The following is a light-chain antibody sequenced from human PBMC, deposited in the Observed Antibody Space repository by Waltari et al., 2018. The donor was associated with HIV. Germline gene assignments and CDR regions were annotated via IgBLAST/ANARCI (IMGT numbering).Light chain of an antibody. J-gene: IGLJ1*01. Sequence: QSVLTQPPSVSGAPGQRVTTSCPGSSSNIGAGHDVHWYQQLPGTAPKLLIYGNSNRPSGVPDRFSGSKSGTSASLAITGLQAEDEADYYCQSYDSSLSGYVFGTGTKVTVL. CDR2: GNS. V-gene: IGLV1-40*01. CDR3: QSYDSSLSGYV. CDR1: SSNIGAGHD.